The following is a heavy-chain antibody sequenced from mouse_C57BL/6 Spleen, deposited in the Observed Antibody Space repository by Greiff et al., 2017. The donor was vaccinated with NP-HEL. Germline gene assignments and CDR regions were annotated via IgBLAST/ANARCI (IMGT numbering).Heavy chain of an antibody. V-gene: IGHV1-80*01. CDR3: AREGDYGYYFDY. CDR2: IYPGDGDT. D-gene: IGHD1-1*01. Sequence: QVQLQQSGAELVKPGASVKISCKASGYAFSSYWMNWVKQRPGKGLEWIGQIYPGDGDTNYNGKFKGKATLTADKSSSTAYMQLSSLTSEDSAVYFCAREGDYGYYFDYWGQGTTLTVSS. J-gene: IGHJ2*01. CDR1: GYAFSSYW.